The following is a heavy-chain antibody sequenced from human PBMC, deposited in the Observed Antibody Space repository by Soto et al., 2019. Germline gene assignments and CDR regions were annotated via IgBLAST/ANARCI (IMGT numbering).Heavy chain of an antibody. CDR2: IYNSGST. D-gene: IGHD3-10*01. Sequence: PSETLSLTCTVSGGSISSYYWTWIRQPPGKGLEWIGFIYNSGSTHYNPSLRSRVTISVDTSKNQFSLKLRSVTAADTAVYYCASMGFFYGSGSYPLDYWGQGDLVTVSS. J-gene: IGHJ4*02. CDR1: GGSISSYY. CDR3: ASMGFFYGSGSYPLDY. V-gene: IGHV4-59*08.